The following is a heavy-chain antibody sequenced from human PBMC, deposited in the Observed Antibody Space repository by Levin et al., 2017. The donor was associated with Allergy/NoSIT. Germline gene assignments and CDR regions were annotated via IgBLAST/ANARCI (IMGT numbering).Heavy chain of an antibody. Sequence: SLKISCAASGFTFDDYAMHWVRQAPGKGLEWVSGISWNSGSIGYADSVKGRFTISRDNAKNSLYLQMNSLRAEDTALYYCAKDMAVGATAPWGQGTLVTVSS. J-gene: IGHJ5*02. CDR2: ISWNSGSI. CDR3: AKDMAVGATAP. V-gene: IGHV3-9*01. CDR1: GFTFDDYA. D-gene: IGHD1-26*01.